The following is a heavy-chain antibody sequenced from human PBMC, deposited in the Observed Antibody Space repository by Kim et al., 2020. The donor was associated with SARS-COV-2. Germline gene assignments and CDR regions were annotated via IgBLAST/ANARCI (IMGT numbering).Heavy chain of an antibody. CDR2: INPNTGNP. Sequence: ASVKVSCKASGYTFTSYAMHWVRQAPGQGLEWMGWINPNTGNPTYAQGFKGRFVISLDTSVSTAYLQISSLKAEDTAVYYCASDSRSGCDYWGQGTLGTV. CDR1: GYTFTSYA. D-gene: IGHD1-26*01. J-gene: IGHJ4*02. V-gene: IGHV7-4-1*02. CDR3: ASDSRSGCDY.